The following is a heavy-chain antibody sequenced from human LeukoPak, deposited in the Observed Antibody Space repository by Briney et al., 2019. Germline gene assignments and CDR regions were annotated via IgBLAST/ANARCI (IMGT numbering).Heavy chain of an antibody. J-gene: IGHJ4*02. V-gene: IGHV4-34*01. CDR3: ARGLEMATILTHFDY. D-gene: IGHD5-24*01. CDR1: GGSFSGYY. CDR2: FNHSGST. Sequence: PSETLSLTCAVYGGSFSGYYWSWIRQPPGKGLEWIGEFNHSGSTNYNPSLKSRVTISVDTSKNQFSLKLSSVTAADTAVYYCARGLEMATILTHFDYWGQGTLVTVSS.